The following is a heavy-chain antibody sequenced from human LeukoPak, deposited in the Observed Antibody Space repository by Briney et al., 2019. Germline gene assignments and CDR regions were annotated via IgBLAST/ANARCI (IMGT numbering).Heavy chain of an antibody. D-gene: IGHD3-22*01. CDR3: AKNYYDSSGYSPPDCY. V-gene: IGHV3-30*18. Sequence: GRSLRLSCAASGFTFSSYAMHWVRQAPGKGLEWVAVISYDGSNKYYADSVKGRFTISRDNSKNTLYLQMNSLRAEDTSVYYRAKNYYDSSGYSPPDCYWGQGTLVTVSS. J-gene: IGHJ4*02. CDR2: ISYDGSNK. CDR1: GFTFSSYA.